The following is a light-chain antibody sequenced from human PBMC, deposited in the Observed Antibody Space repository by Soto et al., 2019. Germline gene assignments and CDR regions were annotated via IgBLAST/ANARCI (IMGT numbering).Light chain of an antibody. CDR2: DAS. V-gene: IGKV3-11*01. Sequence: EIVLKHSPATLSLSRGDRATLSFRASQNVYSYLAWFQQKPGQAPRLLSYDASNRATGIPARFSGSGSGTDFTLTITSLEPEDVGVYFCRHRNNWPPGAAFGGGTMVEIK. CDR1: QNVYSY. CDR3: RHRNNWPPGAA. J-gene: IGKJ4*01.